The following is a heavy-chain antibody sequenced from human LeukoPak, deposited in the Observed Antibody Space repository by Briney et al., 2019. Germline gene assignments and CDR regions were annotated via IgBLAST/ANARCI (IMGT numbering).Heavy chain of an antibody. CDR3: ATGYSSDWYGGHFDY. V-gene: IGHV3-23*01. Sequence: PGGSLRLSCAASGFTFSSYAMSWVRQAPGKGLEWVSAISGSGGSTYYADSVKGRFTISRDNAKNSLYLQMNSLRAEDTAVYYCATGYSSDWYGGHFDYWGQGTLVTVSS. CDR2: ISGSGGST. CDR1: GFTFSSYA. J-gene: IGHJ4*02. D-gene: IGHD6-19*01.